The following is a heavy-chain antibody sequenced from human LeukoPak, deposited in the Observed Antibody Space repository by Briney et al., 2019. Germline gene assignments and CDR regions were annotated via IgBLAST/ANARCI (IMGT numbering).Heavy chain of an antibody. D-gene: IGHD2-2*01. CDR3: ARDQGYCSSTSCFRGYYYGMDV. J-gene: IGHJ6*02. Sequence: ASVKVSCKASGYTFASYGISWVRQAPGQGLEWMGWISGYNGDTNYVQKFQGRVTMTTDTSTTTAYMELRSLRSDDTAVYYCARDQGYCSSTSCFRGYYYGMDVWGQGTTVTVSS. V-gene: IGHV1-18*01. CDR2: ISGYNGDT. CDR1: GYTFASYG.